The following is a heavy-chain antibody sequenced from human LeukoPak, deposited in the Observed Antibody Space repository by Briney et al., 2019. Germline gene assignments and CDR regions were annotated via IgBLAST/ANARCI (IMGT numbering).Heavy chain of an antibody. Sequence: GASVKVSCKASGYTFTSYYMHWVRQAPGQGLEWMGIINPNNGGTNYAQKFQGRVTMTTDTSISTAYMDLRRLSSDDTAVYYCAREVGSMDVWGQGTTVTVSS. J-gene: IGHJ6*02. CDR1: GYTFTSYY. D-gene: IGHD7-27*01. CDR3: AREVGSMDV. CDR2: INPNNGGT. V-gene: IGHV1-2*02.